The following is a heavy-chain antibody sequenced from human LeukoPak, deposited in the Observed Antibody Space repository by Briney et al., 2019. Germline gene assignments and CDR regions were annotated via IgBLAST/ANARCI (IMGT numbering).Heavy chain of an antibody. CDR1: GFTVSSNY. V-gene: IGHV3-53*05. CDR2: IYSGGST. CDR3: AKDGTRGTRFGKIPHYFDY. J-gene: IGHJ4*02. Sequence: PGGSLRLSCAASGFTVSSNYMSWVRQAPGKGLEWVSIIYSGGSTFYADSVKGRFTISRDSSKYTLYLQMNSLRPEDTAVYYCAKDGTRGTRFGKIPHYFDYWGRGTLVTVSS. D-gene: IGHD3-10*01.